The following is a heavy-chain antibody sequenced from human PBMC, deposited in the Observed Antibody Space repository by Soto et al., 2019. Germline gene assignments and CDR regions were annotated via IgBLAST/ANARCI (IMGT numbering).Heavy chain of an antibody. CDR3: ASPGGLSAYHFDY. J-gene: IGHJ4*02. Sequence: GGSLRLSCAASGFTVSSNYMSWVRQAPGKGLEWVSVIYSGGNTYYAGSVKGRFTISRDNSKNTLYLQMNSLRAEDTAVYYCASPGGLSAYHFDYWGQGTLVTVSS. V-gene: IGHV3-66*01. CDR2: IYSGGNT. CDR1: GFTVSSNY. D-gene: IGHD3-22*01.